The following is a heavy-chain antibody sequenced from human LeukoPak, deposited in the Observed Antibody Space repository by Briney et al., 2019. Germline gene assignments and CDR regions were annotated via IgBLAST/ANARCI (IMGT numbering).Heavy chain of an antibody. CDR2: IYYNGYT. Sequence: SETLSRTVTVSGDSISSSIYYGGLIRQPTWKGLDLIGCIYYNGYTYYTSSLKSRVNIFVDTSKNQFSMKLISVTAADTAVYYCARQGGDTMVRGVVRDWFDPWGQGTLVTVSS. J-gene: IGHJ5*02. V-gene: IGHV4-39*01. CDR3: ARQGGDTMVRGVVRDWFDP. D-gene: IGHD3-10*01. CDR1: GDSISSSIYY.